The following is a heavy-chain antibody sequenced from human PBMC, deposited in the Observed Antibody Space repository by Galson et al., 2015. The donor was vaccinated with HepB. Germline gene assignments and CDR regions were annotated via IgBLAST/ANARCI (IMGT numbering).Heavy chain of an antibody. CDR2: IIPIFGTA. Sequence: SVKVSCKASGGTFSSYAISWVRQAPGQGLEWMGGIIPIFGTANYAQKFQGRVTITADESTSTAYMELSSLRSEDTAVYYCARGGSWLQSPYYFDYWGQGTLVTVSS. D-gene: IGHD5-24*01. V-gene: IGHV1-69*13. CDR1: GGTFSSYA. CDR3: ARGGSWLQSPYYFDY. J-gene: IGHJ4*02.